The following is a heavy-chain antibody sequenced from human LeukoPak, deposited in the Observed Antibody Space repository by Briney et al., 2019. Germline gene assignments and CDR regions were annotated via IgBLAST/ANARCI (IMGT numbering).Heavy chain of an antibody. CDR1: GGSFSGYY. D-gene: IGHD3-22*01. J-gene: IGHJ4*02. Sequence: SETLSLTCAVYGGSFSGYYWSWIRQPPGKGLEWIGEINHSGSTNYNPSPKSRVTISVDTSKNQFSLKLSSVTAADTAVYYCARGPYYYDSSGYYRYWGQGTLVTVSS. CDR3: ARGPYYYDSSGYYRY. CDR2: INHSGST. V-gene: IGHV4-34*01.